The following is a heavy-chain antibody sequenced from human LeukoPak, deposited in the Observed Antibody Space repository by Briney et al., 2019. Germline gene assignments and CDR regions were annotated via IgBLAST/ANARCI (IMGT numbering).Heavy chain of an antibody. D-gene: IGHD3-9*01. V-gene: IGHV3-15*07. CDR3: TTVYDILSYAMDV. CDR2: IKSESNGGTI. J-gene: IGHJ6*02. Sequence: GGSLRLSCAASGFTFSSYWMNWARQAPGKGLEWVGRIKSESNGGTIDYAAHVKARFTISRDDSKNTLYLQMNSLKTEDTAVYYCTTVYDILSYAMDVWGQGTTVTVSS. CDR1: GFTFSSYW.